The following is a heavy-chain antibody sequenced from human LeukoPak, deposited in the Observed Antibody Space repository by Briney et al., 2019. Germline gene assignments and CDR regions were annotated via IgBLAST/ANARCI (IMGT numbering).Heavy chain of an antibody. Sequence: ASVKVSCKASGYTFTSYDINWVRQATGQGLEWMGWMNPNSGNTGYAQKFQGRVTVTRNTSISTAYMELSSLRSEDTAVYYCARDQLPQWPTLYYYYYGMDVWGQGTTVTVSS. D-gene: IGHD2-2*01. CDR1: GYTFTSYD. V-gene: IGHV1-8*01. CDR3: ARDQLPQWPTLYYYYYGMDV. CDR2: MNPNSGNT. J-gene: IGHJ6*02.